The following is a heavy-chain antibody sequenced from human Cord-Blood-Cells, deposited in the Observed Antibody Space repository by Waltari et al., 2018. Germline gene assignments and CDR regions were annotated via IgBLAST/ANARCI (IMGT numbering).Heavy chain of an antibody. CDR1: GFTFSSYS. Sequence: EVQLVESGGGLVKPGGSLRLSCAASGFTFSSYSMNWVRQAPGRGLEWVSSIISSSSYIYYADSVKVRFTISRDNAKNSLYLQMNSLRAEDTAVYYCARDRDGYNYFDYWGQGTLVTVSS. CDR2: IISSSSYI. D-gene: IGHD5-12*01. J-gene: IGHJ4*02. CDR3: ARDRDGYNYFDY. V-gene: IGHV3-21*01.